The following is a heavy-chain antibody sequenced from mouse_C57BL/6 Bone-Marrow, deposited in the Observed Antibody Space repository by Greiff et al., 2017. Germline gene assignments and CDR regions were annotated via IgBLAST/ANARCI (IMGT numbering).Heavy chain of an antibody. Sequence: VQLKESGPGLVKPSQSLSLTCSVTGYSITSGYYWNWIRQFPGNKLEWMGYISYDGSNNYNPSLKNRISITRDTSKNQFFLKLNSVTTEDTATYYCAREGITTGLDYWGQGTTLTVSS. CDR2: ISYDGSN. CDR1: GYSITSGYY. J-gene: IGHJ2*01. D-gene: IGHD1-1*01. CDR3: AREGITTGLDY. V-gene: IGHV3-6*01.